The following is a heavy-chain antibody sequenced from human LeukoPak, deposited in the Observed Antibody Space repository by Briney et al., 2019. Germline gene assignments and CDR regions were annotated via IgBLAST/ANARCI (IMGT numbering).Heavy chain of an antibody. CDR3: VTSRRGHYVFGIDV. CDR2: ISWNSGGI. V-gene: IGHV3-9*01. D-gene: IGHD2-2*01. Sequence: GGSLRLSCAASGFTFDDHGMFWVRQAPGKGLEWVSSISWNSGGIAYADSVRGRFTISRDNAKNSLYLQMNSLRPEDTALYYSVTSRRGHYVFGIDVWGQGTTVTVSS. CDR1: GFTFDDHG. J-gene: IGHJ6*02.